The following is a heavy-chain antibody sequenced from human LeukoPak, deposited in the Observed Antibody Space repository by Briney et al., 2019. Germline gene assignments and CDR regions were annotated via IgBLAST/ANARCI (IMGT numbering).Heavy chain of an antibody. Sequence: PSETLSLTCAVYGGSFSGYYWSWIRQPPGKGLEWIGEINHSGSTNYNPSLKSRVTISVDTSKNQFSLKLSSVTAADTAVYYCARRIPYGSGDYWGQGTLVTVSS. CDR2: INHSGST. J-gene: IGHJ4*02. V-gene: IGHV4-34*01. D-gene: IGHD3-10*01. CDR1: GGSFSGYY. CDR3: ARRIPYGSGDY.